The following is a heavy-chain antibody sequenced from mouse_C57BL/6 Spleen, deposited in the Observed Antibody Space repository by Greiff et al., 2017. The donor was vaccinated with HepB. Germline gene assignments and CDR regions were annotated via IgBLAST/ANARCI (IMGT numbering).Heavy chain of an antibody. V-gene: IGHV3-6*01. CDR1: GYSITSGYY. J-gene: IGHJ3*01. D-gene: IGHD2-1*01. Sequence: EVKLMESGPGLVKPSQSLSLTCSVTGYSITSGYYWNWIRQFPGNKLEWMGYISYDGSNNYNPSLKNRISITRDTSKNQFFLKLNSVTTEDTATYYCARGLYSFAYWGQGTLVTVSA. CDR3: ARGLYSFAY. CDR2: ISYDGSN.